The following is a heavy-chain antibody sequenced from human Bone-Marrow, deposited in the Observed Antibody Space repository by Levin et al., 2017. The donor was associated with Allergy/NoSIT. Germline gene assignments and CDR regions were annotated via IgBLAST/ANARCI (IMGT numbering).Heavy chain of an antibody. V-gene: IGHV3-7*01. CDR1: GFTFSIYW. J-gene: IGHJ5*01. D-gene: IGHD3-16*01. CDR3: ATAESGRGGFYS. Sequence: SCAASGFTFSIYWMSWVRQAPGKGLEWVANMNQDGTQKYYVDSVEGRFTVSRDNAENSLYLQMNSLRAEDTAVYYCATAESGRGGFYSWGQGTLVTVSS. CDR2: MNQDGTQK.